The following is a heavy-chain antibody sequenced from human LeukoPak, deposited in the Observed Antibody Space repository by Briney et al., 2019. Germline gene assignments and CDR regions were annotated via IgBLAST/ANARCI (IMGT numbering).Heavy chain of an antibody. CDR3: ARRSGTNRRRGGPFDY. J-gene: IGHJ4*02. CDR1: GGSISSVSYY. V-gene: IGHV4-39*01. Sequence: PSETLSLTCTVSGGSISSVSYYWGWIRQPPGKGLERIGSIYYSGSTYYNPSLKSRVTISVDTSKNQFSLKLSSVTAADTAVYYCARRSGTNRRRGGPFDYRGQGTLVTVSS. D-gene: IGHD3-10*01. CDR2: IYYSGST.